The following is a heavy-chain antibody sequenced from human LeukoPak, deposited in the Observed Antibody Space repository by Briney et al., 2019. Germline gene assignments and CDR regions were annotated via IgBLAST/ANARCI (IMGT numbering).Heavy chain of an antibody. J-gene: IGHJ6*03. CDR1: GYTFTIYG. V-gene: IGHV1-18*01. CDR2: ISAYNGNT. Sequence: ASVKVSFKASGYTFTIYGISWVRQAPGQGLEWMGWISAYNGNTNYAQKLQGRVTITTDTSTSTAYMELRSLRSDDTAVYYCARVLRFLERQVAEDYHYMDVWGKGTTVTVSS. CDR3: ARVLRFLERQVAEDYHYMDV. D-gene: IGHD3-3*01.